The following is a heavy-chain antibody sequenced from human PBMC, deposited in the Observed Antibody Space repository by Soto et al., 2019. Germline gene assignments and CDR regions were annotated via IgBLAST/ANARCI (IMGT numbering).Heavy chain of an antibody. CDR3: ARSLTVTRFDQ. CDR2: VFYTRST. CDR1: GGSMSNNY. V-gene: IGHV4-59*01. J-gene: IGHJ4*02. Sequence: QVHLQESGPGLVKPSETLSLFCNVSGGSMSNNYWTWIRQAPGKGLEWIGYVFYTRSTNYNPSLKSRVSISVDTSKKYFSLRLNSVTAADTAVYYCARSLTVTRFDQWGQGTRVTVS. D-gene: IGHD4-17*01.